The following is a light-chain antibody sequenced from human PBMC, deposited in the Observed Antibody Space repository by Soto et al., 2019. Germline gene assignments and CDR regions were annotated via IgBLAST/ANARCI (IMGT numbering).Light chain of an antibody. CDR1: QSVSGN. Sequence: EIVMTQSPVTLSVSPGERATLSCRASQSVSGNLAWYQQKPGQAPRLLIYGASTRATGIPARFSGSGSGTEFTLTISSLQSEDFAVYYCQQRSKWPVTFGGGTKVEIK. J-gene: IGKJ4*01. V-gene: IGKV3-15*01. CDR3: QQRSKWPVT. CDR2: GAS.